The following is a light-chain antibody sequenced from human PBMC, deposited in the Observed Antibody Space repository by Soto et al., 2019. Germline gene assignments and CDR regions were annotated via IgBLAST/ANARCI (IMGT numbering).Light chain of an antibody. V-gene: IGKV3-15*01. CDR3: QQYDNWPLEFT. Sequence: EIVMTQSPATLSVSPGERATLSCRASQSVSSNLAWYQQKPGQAPRLLIYDVSTRATGIPARFSGSGSGTEITLTISSLQSEDFAFYYCQQYDNWPLEFTFVQGTKLKIK. J-gene: IGKJ2*01. CDR2: DVS. CDR1: QSVSSN.